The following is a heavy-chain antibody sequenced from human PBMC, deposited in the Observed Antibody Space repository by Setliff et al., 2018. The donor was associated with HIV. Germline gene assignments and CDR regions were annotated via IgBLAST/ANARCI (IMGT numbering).Heavy chain of an antibody. D-gene: IGHD3-10*01. J-gene: IGHJ4*02. CDR2: VSYSGST. Sequence: SETLSLTCRVSGGSIGGYYWSWVRQSPGRGLEWIGYVSYSGSTSYNPSLNSRVSMSGDTSRDQISLTLTSVTAADTAVYYCARGRLYGVVDYWGQGTLVTVSS. CDR1: GGSIGGYY. V-gene: IGHV4-59*12. CDR3: ARGRLYGVVDY.